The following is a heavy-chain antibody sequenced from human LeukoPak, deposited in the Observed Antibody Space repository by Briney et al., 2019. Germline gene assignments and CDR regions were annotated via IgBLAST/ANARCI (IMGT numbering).Heavy chain of an antibody. CDR1: GYTFTSYG. CDR2: ISAYNGNT. J-gene: IGHJ4*02. V-gene: IGHV1-18*01. Sequence: GASVTVSCKASGYTFTSYGISWVRQAPGQGLEGMGWISAYNGNTNYAQKLQGRVTMTTDTSTSTAYMELRSLRSDDTAVYYCARDSYYYDSSGYSHYFDYWGQGTLVTVSS. D-gene: IGHD3-22*01. CDR3: ARDSYYYDSSGYSHYFDY.